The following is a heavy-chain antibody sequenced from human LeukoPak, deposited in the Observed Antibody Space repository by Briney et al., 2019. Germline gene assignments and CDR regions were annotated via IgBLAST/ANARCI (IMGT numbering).Heavy chain of an antibody. CDR3: ARLTKSPLTFDY. CDR2: IYHSGST. J-gene: IGHJ4*02. D-gene: IGHD3-9*01. Sequence: SETLSLTCTVSGGSISSSSYYWGWIRQPPGKGLEWIGSIYHSGSTYYNPSLKSRVTISVDTSKNQFSLKLSSVTAADTAVYYCARLTKSPLTFDYWGQGTLVTVSS. CDR1: GGSISSSSYY. V-gene: IGHV4-39*07.